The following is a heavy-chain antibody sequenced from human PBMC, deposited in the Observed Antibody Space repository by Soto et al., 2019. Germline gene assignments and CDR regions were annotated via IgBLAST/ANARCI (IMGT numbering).Heavy chain of an antibody. CDR1: GFTFSSYW. V-gene: IGHV3-74*01. Sequence: PGGSLRLSCAASGFTFSSYWMHWVRQAPGKGLVWVSRINSDGSSTSYADSVKGRFTISRDNAKNTLYLQMNSLRAEDTAVYYCARVSSSSFVTNREYWGQGTLVTVSS. D-gene: IGHD6-6*01. CDR2: INSDGSST. CDR3: ARVSSSSFVTNREY. J-gene: IGHJ4*02.